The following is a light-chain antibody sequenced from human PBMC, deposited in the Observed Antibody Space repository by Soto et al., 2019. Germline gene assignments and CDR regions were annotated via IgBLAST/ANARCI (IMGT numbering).Light chain of an antibody. CDR1: SSDVGNYNY. V-gene: IGLV2-14*03. Sequence: QSVLTQPASVSGSPGQSINISCTGTSSDVGNYNYVSWYQQYPGKAPKLLISDVSYRPSGVSNRFSGSKSGNTASLTISGLQAEDEADYYCSSFITSTSYVFGTGTKVTVL. CDR3: SSFITSTSYV. J-gene: IGLJ1*01. CDR2: DVS.